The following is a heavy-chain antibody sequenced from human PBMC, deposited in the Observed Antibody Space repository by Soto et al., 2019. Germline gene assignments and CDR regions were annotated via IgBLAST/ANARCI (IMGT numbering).Heavy chain of an antibody. CDR3: AGPLWSGYYRGYDGMDV. Sequence: QVQLVQSGAEVKKPGSSVKVSCKASGGTFSSYAISWVRQAPGQGLEWMGGIIPIFGTANYAQKFQGRVTITADKSTSTAYMELSSLRSEDTDVYYCAGPLWSGYYRGYDGMDVWGQGTTVTVSS. CDR2: IIPIFGTA. J-gene: IGHJ6*02. CDR1: GGTFSSYA. D-gene: IGHD3-3*01. V-gene: IGHV1-69*06.